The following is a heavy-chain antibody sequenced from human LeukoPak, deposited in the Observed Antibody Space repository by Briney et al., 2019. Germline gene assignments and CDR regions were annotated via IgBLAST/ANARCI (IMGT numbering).Heavy chain of an antibody. CDR3: ARGLRITMVRGVVFDY. D-gene: IGHD3-10*01. Sequence: ASVKVSCKASGYTFTSYDINWVRQATGQGLEWMGWMNPNSGNTGYAQKFQGRVTMTRNTSISTAYMELSSLRSEDTAVYYCARGLRITMVRGVVFDYWGQGTLVTVSS. V-gene: IGHV1-8*01. CDR2: MNPNSGNT. CDR1: GYTFTSYD. J-gene: IGHJ4*02.